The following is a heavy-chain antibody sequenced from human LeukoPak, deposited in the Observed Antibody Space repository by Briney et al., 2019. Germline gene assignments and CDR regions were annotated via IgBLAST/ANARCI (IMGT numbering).Heavy chain of an antibody. V-gene: IGHV4-34*01. CDR2: INHSGST. CDR1: GGSFSGYY. Sequence: SETLSLTCAVYGGSFSGYYWSWIRQPPGKGLEWIGEINHSGSTNYNPSLKSRVTISVDTSKNQFSLKLSSVTAADTAVYYCARPYNRYGSGSYHYWGQGTLVTVSS. D-gene: IGHD3-10*01. CDR3: ARPYNRYGSGSYHY. J-gene: IGHJ4*02.